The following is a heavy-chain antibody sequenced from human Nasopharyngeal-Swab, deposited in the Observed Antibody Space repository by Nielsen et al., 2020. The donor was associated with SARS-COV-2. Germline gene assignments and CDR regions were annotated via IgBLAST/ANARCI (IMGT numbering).Heavy chain of an antibody. Sequence: GGSLRLSCAASGFTFSSYAMSWVRQAPGKGLEWVAVIWFDGRNKYYADSVKGRFTISRDNSKNTLHLQMNSLRGEDTAVYYCARDLDYYDNSGYPFDYWGQGTLVTVSS. CDR1: GFTFSSYA. J-gene: IGHJ4*02. CDR2: IWFDGRNK. CDR3: ARDLDYYDNSGYPFDY. V-gene: IGHV3-33*08. D-gene: IGHD3-22*01.